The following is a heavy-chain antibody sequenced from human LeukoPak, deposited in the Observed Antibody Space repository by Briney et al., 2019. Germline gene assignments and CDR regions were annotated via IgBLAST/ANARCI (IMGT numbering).Heavy chain of an antibody. CDR2: IKQDGSEK. CDR3: ARVEDYDILTGFDY. V-gene: IGHV3-7*01. J-gene: IGHJ4*02. D-gene: IGHD3-9*01. Sequence: GGSLRLSCAASGFTFSSYWMSWVRQAPGKGLEWVANIKQDGSEKYYVDSVKGRFTISRDNAKNSLYLQMNSLRAEDTAVYYCARVEDYDILTGFDYWGQGTLVTVSS. CDR1: GFTFSSYW.